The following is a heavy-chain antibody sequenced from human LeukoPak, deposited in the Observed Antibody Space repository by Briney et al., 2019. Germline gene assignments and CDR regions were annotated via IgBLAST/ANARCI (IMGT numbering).Heavy chain of an antibody. V-gene: IGHV5-51*01. CDR1: GYSFTSYW. CDR2: IYPGDSET. CDR3: AKIRDYAATITWYFDL. J-gene: IGHJ2*01. Sequence: GESLKISCKGSGYSFTSYWIGWVRQMPGKGLEWMAIIYPGDSETRYSPSFQGQVTISADKSINTAYLQWNSLKASDTAMYYCAKIRDYAATITWYFDLWGRGTLVTVSS. D-gene: IGHD4-17*01.